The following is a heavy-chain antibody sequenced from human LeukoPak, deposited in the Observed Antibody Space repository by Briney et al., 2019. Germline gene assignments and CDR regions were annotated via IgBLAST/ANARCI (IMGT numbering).Heavy chain of an antibody. CDR2: ISGSGGST. D-gene: IGHD6-6*01. Sequence: GGSLRLSCAASGFTFSSYAMSWVRQAPGKGLEWVSAISGSGGSTYYADSVKGRFTISRDNSKNTLYLQMNSLRAEDTAVYYCAKDPSSSSGTGYYYGIDVWGQGTTVTVSS. CDR3: AKDPSSSSGTGYYYGIDV. CDR1: GFTFSSYA. V-gene: IGHV3-23*01. J-gene: IGHJ6*02.